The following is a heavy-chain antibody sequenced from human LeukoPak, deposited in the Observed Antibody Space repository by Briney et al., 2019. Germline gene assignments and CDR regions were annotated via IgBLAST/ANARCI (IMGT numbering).Heavy chain of an antibody. V-gene: IGHV4-61*01. CDR3: ARDILRPNAFDI. CDR1: GGSVSSGSYC. J-gene: IGHJ3*02. Sequence: PSETLSLTCTVSGGSVSSGSYCWSWIRQPPGKGLEWIGYIYYSGSTNYNPSPKSRVTISVDTSRNQFSLKLSSVTAADTAVYYCARDILRPNAFDIWGQGTMVTVSS. CDR2: IYYSGST. D-gene: IGHD1-26*01.